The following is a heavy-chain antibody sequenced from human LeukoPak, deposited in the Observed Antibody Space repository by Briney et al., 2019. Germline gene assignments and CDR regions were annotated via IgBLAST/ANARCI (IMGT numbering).Heavy chain of an antibody. CDR1: GFTFSSYG. V-gene: IGHV3-30*18. Sequence: GGSLRFSCAASGFTFSSYGMHRVRQAPGKGLEWVAVISYDGSNKYYADSVKGRFTISRDNSKNTLYLQMNSLRAEDTAVYYCAKDRGSCSSTSCYYLDYWGQGTLVTVSS. J-gene: IGHJ4*02. CDR3: AKDRGSCSSTSCYYLDY. D-gene: IGHD2-2*01. CDR2: ISYDGSNK.